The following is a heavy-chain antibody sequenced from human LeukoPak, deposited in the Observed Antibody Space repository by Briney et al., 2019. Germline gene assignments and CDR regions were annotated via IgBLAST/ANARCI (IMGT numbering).Heavy chain of an antibody. Sequence: SETLSLTCAVSGGSISTFYWSWIRQPAGKGLEWIGRMSTSGNTDYNPSLKSRVTMSLDTSKNQFSLKLSSVTAADTAVYYCARHGRRGLWFGDLQSNWFDPWGQGTLVTVSS. V-gene: IGHV4-4*07. CDR3: ARHGRRGLWFGDLQSNWFDP. D-gene: IGHD3-10*01. J-gene: IGHJ5*02. CDR2: MSTSGNT. CDR1: GGSISTFY.